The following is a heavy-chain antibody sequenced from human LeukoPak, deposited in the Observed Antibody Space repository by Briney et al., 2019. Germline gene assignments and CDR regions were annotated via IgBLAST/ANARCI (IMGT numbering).Heavy chain of an antibody. CDR2: IYSGGST. CDR3: ASTGDIGYCSSTSCCFDY. J-gene: IGHJ4*02. CDR1: SFSVSSNC. D-gene: IGHD2-2*01. V-gene: IGHV3-53*01. Sequence: GGSLRLSCAASSFSVSSNCMTWVRQAPGKGLECVSVIYSGGSTYYADSVKGRFTISRDNSKNTLYLQMNSLRAEDTAVYFCASTGDIGYCSSTSCCFDYWGQGILVTVSS.